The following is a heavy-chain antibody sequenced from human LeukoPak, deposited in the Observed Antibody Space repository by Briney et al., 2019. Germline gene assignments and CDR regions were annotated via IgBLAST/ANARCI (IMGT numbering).Heavy chain of an antibody. CDR3: ARDKSFPNAFDI. CDR2: ISSSSSYI. D-gene: IGHD1-26*01. CDR1: GFTFSSYS. V-gene: IGHV3-21*01. Sequence: GGSLRLSCAASGFTFSSYSMNWVRQAPGKGPEWVSSISSSSSYIYYADSVKGRFTISRDNAKKSLYLQMNSLRAEDTAVYYCARDKSFPNAFDIWGQGTMVTVSS. J-gene: IGHJ3*02.